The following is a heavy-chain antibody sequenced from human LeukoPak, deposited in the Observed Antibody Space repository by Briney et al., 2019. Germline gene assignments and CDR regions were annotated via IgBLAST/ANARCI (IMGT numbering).Heavy chain of an antibody. CDR3: ARDRAITIFGVVINYYNGMDV. CDR2: ISGGGGNT. Sequence: GGSLRLSCAASGFTFSSYAMSWVRQAPGKGLEWVSAISGGGGNTYYADSVKGRFTISRDNSKNTLYLQMNSLRAEDTAVYYCARDRAITIFGVVINYYNGMDVWGQGTTVTVSS. V-gene: IGHV3-23*01. CDR1: GFTFSSYA. J-gene: IGHJ6*02. D-gene: IGHD3-3*01.